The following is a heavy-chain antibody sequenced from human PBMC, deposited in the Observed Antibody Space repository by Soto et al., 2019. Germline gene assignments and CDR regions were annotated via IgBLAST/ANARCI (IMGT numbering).Heavy chain of an antibody. CDR1: GFTFISYG. Sequence: GGSLRLSCAASGFTFISYGMHWVRQAPGKGLEWVAVISYDGSNKYYADSVKGRFTISRDNSKNTLYLQMNSLRAEDTAVYYCAKEPGQIVVVITLDIWGQGTMVTVSS. J-gene: IGHJ3*02. CDR2: ISYDGSNK. D-gene: IGHD3-22*01. CDR3: AKEPGQIVVVITLDI. V-gene: IGHV3-30*18.